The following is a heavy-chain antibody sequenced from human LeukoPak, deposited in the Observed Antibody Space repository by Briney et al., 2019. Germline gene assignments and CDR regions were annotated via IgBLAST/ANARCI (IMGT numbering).Heavy chain of an antibody. J-gene: IGHJ4*02. CDR2: IYISGST. CDR1: GGSISSYY. D-gene: IGHD6-19*01. CDR3: ARAPEFSSGWLLDY. V-gene: IGHV4-4*07. Sequence: SETLSLTCTVSGGSISSYYWCWIRQPPGKGLEWIGRIYISGSTNYNPSLKSRVTMSVDTSKNQFSLKLSSVTAADTAMYYCARAPEFSSGWLLDYWGQGTLVTVSS.